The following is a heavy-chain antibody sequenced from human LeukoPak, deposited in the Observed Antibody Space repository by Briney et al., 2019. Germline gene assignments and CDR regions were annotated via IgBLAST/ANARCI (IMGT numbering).Heavy chain of an antibody. Sequence: SETLSLTCTVSGGSISTSSYYWGWVRQPPGKGLEWIGSIYYSGSTYYNPSLKSRVTISVDTSKNQFSLKLSSVTAADTAVYYCAGSPFGGFYYGSGSLFDYWGQGTLVTVSS. CDR3: AGSPFGGFYYGSGSLFDY. D-gene: IGHD3-10*01. J-gene: IGHJ4*02. CDR2: IYYSGST. CDR1: GGSISTSSYY. V-gene: IGHV4-39*01.